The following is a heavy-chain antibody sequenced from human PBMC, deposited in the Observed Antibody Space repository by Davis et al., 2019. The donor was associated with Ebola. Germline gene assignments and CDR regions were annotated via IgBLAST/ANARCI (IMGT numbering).Heavy chain of an antibody. J-gene: IGHJ1*01. CDR2: INPNSGGT. D-gene: IGHD3-22*01. CDR3: ATGDYDSSGYYLEYFRH. Sequence: ASVKVSCKASGYTFTGYYMHWVRQAPGQGLEWMGRINPNSGGTNYAQKFQGRVTMTRDTSISTAYMELSRLRSDDTAVYYCATGDYDSSGYYLEYFRHWGQGTLVTVSS. V-gene: IGHV1-2*06. CDR1: GYTFTGYY.